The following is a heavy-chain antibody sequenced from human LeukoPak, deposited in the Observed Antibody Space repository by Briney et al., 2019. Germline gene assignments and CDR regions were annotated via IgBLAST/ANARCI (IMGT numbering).Heavy chain of an antibody. Sequence: PGGSLRLSCAASGFTFSSYSMNWVRQAPGKGLEWVSYISSSSTTIYYADSVKGRFTISRDNAKNSLYLQMNSLRDEDTAVYYCARDGEDEVVPAALRGGFDYWGQGTLVTVSS. CDR3: ARDGEDEVVPAALRGGFDY. CDR2: ISSSSTTI. J-gene: IGHJ4*02. D-gene: IGHD2-2*01. V-gene: IGHV3-48*02. CDR1: GFTFSSYS.